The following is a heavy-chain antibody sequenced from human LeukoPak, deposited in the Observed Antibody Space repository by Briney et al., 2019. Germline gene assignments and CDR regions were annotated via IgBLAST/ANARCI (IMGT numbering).Heavy chain of an antibody. CDR2: INSDGSST. CDR3: ARDLGGAAIDY. V-gene: IGHV3-74*01. CDR1: GFTFSTCG. Sequence: GGSLRLSCAASGFTFSTCGMHWVRQAPGKGLVWVSRINSDGSSTSYADSVKGRFTISRDNAKNTLYLQMNSLRAEDTAVYYCARDLGGAAIDYWGQGTLVSVSS. J-gene: IGHJ4*02. D-gene: IGHD3-16*01.